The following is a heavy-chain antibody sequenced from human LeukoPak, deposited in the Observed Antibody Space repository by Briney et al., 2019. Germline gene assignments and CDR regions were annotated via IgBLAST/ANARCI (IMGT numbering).Heavy chain of an antibody. CDR1: GGSISSRSYY. Sequence: PSETLSLTCTVSGGSISSRSYYWGWIRQPPGKGLEWIGEIYHSGSTNYNPSLKSRVTISVDKSKNQFSLKLSSVTAADTAVYYCARITFGGVIALYFDYWGQGTLVTVSS. V-gene: IGHV4-39*07. CDR2: IYHSGST. J-gene: IGHJ4*02. D-gene: IGHD3-16*02. CDR3: ARITFGGVIALYFDY.